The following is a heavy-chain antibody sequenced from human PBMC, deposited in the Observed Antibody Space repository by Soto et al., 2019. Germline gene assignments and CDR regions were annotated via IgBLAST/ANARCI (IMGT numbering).Heavy chain of an antibody. J-gene: IGHJ4*02. V-gene: IGHV4-39*01. Sequence: SETLSLTCTVSGGSIYTNDYYCGWIRQPPGRGLECIGNIDYNGVTYYNRSLKSRVSISRDTSKNQFSLRLTSVTRADTARYTCGKVLAGANAQPEPDSWGPGTLVTVSS. D-gene: IGHD2-15*01. CDR1: GGSIYTNDYY. CDR2: IDYNGVT. CDR3: GKVLAGANAQPEPDS.